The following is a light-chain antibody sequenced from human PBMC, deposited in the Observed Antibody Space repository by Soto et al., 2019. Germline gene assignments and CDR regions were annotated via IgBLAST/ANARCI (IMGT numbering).Light chain of an antibody. V-gene: IGKV3-15*01. CDR1: QSVSTI. CDR3: HQYNSCRA. CDR2: ATS. J-gene: IGKJ5*01. Sequence: ELVLKQYLRTLAGSGGERATXSCRASQSVSTILAWYQQRPSQSPSLLLYATSSIPTVIPYRFRRCGAGTEFTLTISSLQYEDFAVYYCHQYNSCRAFGQGTRME.